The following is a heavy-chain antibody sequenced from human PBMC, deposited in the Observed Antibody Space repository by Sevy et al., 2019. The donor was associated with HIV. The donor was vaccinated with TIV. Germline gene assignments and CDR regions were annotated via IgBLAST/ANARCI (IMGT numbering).Heavy chain of an antibody. J-gene: IGHJ4*02. CDR1: GGSFSGYY. Sequence: SETLSLTFAVYGGSFSGYYWSWIRQPPGKGLEWIGEINHSGSTNYNPSLKSRVTISVDTSKNQFSLKLSSVTAADTAVYYCARGRSGWYWGFDYWGQGTLVTVSS. V-gene: IGHV4-34*01. CDR3: ARGRSGWYWGFDY. CDR2: INHSGST. D-gene: IGHD6-19*01.